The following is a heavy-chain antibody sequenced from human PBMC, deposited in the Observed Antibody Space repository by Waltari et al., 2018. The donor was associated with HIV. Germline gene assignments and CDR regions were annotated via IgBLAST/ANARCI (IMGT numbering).Heavy chain of an antibody. D-gene: IGHD3-22*01. CDR2: IYYSGRT. Sequence: QLQLQESGPGLVKPSETLSLTCTVSGGSISSSSYYWGWIRQPPGKGLEWIGSIYYSGRTYYNPSLKSVVPISVDTSTNHVSLKLSSVTAADTAVYYCARHSRITMIGNWFDPWGQGTLVTVSS. V-gene: IGHV4-39*01. CDR3: ARHSRITMIGNWFDP. CDR1: GGSISSSSYY. J-gene: IGHJ5*02.